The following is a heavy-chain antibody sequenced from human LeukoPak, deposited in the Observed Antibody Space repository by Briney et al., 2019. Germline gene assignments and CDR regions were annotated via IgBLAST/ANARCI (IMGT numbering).Heavy chain of an antibody. J-gene: IGHJ3*02. CDR1: GGSVSSGSYY. V-gene: IGHV4-61*01. CDR2: IYYSGST. D-gene: IGHD3-16*01. Sequence: SETLSLTCTVSGGSVSSGSYYWSWIRQPPGKGLEWIGYIYYSGSTNYNPSLKSRVTISVDTSKNQFSLRLSSSAAADTAVYYCAGGGIQADIWGQGTMVTVSS. CDR3: AGGGIQADI.